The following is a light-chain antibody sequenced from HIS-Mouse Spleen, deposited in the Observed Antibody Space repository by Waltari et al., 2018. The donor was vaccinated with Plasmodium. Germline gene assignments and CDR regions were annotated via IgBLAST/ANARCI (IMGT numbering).Light chain of an antibody. CDR3: QQYNNWPAWT. Sequence: EIVMTQSPATLSVSPGERATLSCRASQSVSSNLAWYQQKPGPAPRLLIYGAATRATGIPARFSGRGSGKEFTLTISSLQSEDFAVYYCQQYNNWPAWTFGQGTKVEIK. CDR1: QSVSSN. V-gene: IGKV3-15*01. J-gene: IGKJ1*01. CDR2: GAA.